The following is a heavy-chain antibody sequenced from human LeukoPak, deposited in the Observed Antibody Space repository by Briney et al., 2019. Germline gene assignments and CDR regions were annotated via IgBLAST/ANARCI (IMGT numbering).Heavy chain of an antibody. CDR2: IYYSGST. CDR3: ARDHPYSSGSLAFDY. V-gene: IGHV4-39*07. Sequence: ASETLSPTCTVSGGSISSSSYYWGWIRQPPGKGLEWIGSIYYSGSTYCNPSLKSRVTVSVDTSKNQFSLRLSSVTAADTAVYYCARDHPYSSGSLAFDYWGQGTLVTVSS. D-gene: IGHD6-19*01. J-gene: IGHJ4*02. CDR1: GGSISSSSYY.